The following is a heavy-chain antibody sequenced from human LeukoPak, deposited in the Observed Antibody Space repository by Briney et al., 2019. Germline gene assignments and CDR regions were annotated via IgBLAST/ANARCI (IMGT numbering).Heavy chain of an antibody. CDR2: INHSGST. V-gene: IGHV4-34*01. J-gene: IGHJ3*02. CDR3: AXTTEGRFDAFDI. CDR1: GGSFSGYY. D-gene: IGHD4-17*01. Sequence: SETLSLTCAVYGGSFSGYYWSWIRQPPGKGLEWIGEINHSGSTNYNPSLKSRVTISVDTSKNQFSLKLSSVTAADTAGYYCAXTTEGRFDAFDIWGQGTMVTVSS.